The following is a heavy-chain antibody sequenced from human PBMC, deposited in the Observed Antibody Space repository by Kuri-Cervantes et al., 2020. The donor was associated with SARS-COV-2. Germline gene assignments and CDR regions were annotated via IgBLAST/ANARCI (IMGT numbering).Heavy chain of an antibody. Sequence: ASVKVSCKASGYIFTSHNMHWVRQAPGQGLEWMGMLNPSGGSRINTQKFQGRLTMTRDTPTSTVSMELSSLRSYDTAVYYCAREYYYGSGRYYGAFDNWGQGTPVTVSS. J-gene: IGHJ4*02. V-gene: IGHV1-46*01. D-gene: IGHD3-10*01. CDR2: LNPSGGSR. CDR3: AREYYYGSGRYYGAFDN. CDR1: GYIFTSHN.